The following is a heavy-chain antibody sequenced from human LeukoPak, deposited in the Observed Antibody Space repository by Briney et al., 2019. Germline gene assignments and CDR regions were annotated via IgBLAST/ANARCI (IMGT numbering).Heavy chain of an antibody. CDR1: GFTFSSYA. Sequence: GGSLRLSCAASGFTFSSYAMSWVRQAPGKGLEWVSAISGSGGSTYYADSVKGRFTISRDNAKNSLYLQMNSLRAEDTAVYYCARESPGLRYYYDSSGSRPFDYWGQGTLVTVSS. D-gene: IGHD3-22*01. CDR2: ISGSGGST. V-gene: IGHV3-23*01. J-gene: IGHJ4*02. CDR3: ARESPGLRYYYDSSGSRPFDY.